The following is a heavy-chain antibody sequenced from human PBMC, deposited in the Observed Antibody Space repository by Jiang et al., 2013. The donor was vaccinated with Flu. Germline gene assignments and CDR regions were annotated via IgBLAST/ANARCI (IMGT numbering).Heavy chain of an antibody. CDR3: ARDLPGDIYTSSWTGFDA. CDR2: TYYKSAWFD. Sequence: QTLSLTCAISGDSVSSNEAAWNWIRQSPSRGLEWLGRTYYKSAWFDDYAVSVKSRITINPDTSKNQFSLQLKSVTPNDTAVYYCARDLPGDIYTSSWTGFDAWGQGTLVTVSS. D-gene: IGHD3/OR15-3a*01. V-gene: IGHV6-1*01. CDR1: GDSVSSNEAA. J-gene: IGHJ5*02.